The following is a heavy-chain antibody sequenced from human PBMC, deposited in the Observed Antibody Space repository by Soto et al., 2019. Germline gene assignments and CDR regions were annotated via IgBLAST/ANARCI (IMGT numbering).Heavy chain of an antibody. V-gene: IGHV5-10-1*01. CDR1: GYTFTSYW. Sequence: GESLKISCKASGYTFTSYWITWVSQMPGKGLEWMGRIDPSDSSTKYSPSFQGHVTISTDKSITTAHLQWTSLKVSDTAIYYCAATGYTYGYHFDHWGQGTQVTVSS. D-gene: IGHD5-18*01. CDR3: AATGYTYGYHFDH. CDR2: IDPSDSST. J-gene: IGHJ4*02.